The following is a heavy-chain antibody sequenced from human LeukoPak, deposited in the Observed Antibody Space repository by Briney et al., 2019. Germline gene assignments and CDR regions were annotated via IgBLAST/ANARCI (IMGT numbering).Heavy chain of an antibody. V-gene: IGHV3-21*01. CDR1: GFTFSSYS. CDR3: ARDSIYSSGWFNYFDY. J-gene: IGHJ4*02. D-gene: IGHD6-19*01. Sequence: GGSLRLSCAASGFTFSSYSMNSVRQAPGKGLEWVSSISSSSSYIYYADSVKGRYTISRDNAKNSLYLQMNSLRAEDTAVYYCARDSIYSSGWFNYFDYWGQGTLVTVSS. CDR2: ISSSSSYI.